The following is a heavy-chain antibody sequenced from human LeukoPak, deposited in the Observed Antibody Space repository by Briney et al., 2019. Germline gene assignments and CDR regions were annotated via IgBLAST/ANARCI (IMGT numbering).Heavy chain of an antibody. J-gene: IGHJ3*02. V-gene: IGHV1-18*01. CDR3: ARRVAVARRDAFDI. D-gene: IGHD6-19*01. CDR2: ISSYNGNT. Sequence: GASVRVSCESSGYTFTSDGIIWVREAPGQGVGWRGWISSYNGNTNYAQKLQGRVTMYTDTSTGTACMELRSLRSDHTAVYYCARRVAVARRDAFDIWGQGTMVTVSS. CDR1: GYTFTSDG.